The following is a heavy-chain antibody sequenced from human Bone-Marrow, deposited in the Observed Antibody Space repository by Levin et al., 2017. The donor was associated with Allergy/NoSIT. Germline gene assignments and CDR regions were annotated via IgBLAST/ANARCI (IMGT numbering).Heavy chain of an antibody. J-gene: IGHJ5*02. D-gene: IGHD6-6*01. CDR2: INHSGST. V-gene: IGHV4-34*01. CDR3: ARVPEDSSSKGLNWFDP. Sequence: SAPLSLPCAVSGGSFRGYYWSWIRQPPGKGLEWIGEINHSGSTNYNPSLKSRVTISVDTSKNQFSLKLSSVTAADTAVYYCARVPEDSSSKGLNWFDPWGQGTLVTVSS. CDR1: GGSFRGYY.